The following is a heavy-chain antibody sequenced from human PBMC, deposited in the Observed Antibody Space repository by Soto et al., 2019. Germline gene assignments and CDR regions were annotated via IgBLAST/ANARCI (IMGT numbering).Heavy chain of an antibody. Sequence: QVQLVQSGAEVKKPGASVKISCKASGYTFTNYAMHWVRQAPGQRLEWMGGINAGNGNTKYSQKFKGRVTITRDTSASTAYMELSSLRSEDTAVYYCARSTGIAVWGDYWGQGTLVTVSS. CDR1: GYTFTNYA. CDR3: ARSTGIAVWGDY. CDR2: INAGNGNT. V-gene: IGHV1-3*01. J-gene: IGHJ4*02. D-gene: IGHD6-19*01.